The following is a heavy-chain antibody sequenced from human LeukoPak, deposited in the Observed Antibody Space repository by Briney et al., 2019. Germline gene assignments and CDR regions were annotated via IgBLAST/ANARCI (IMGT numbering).Heavy chain of an antibody. J-gene: IGHJ4*02. D-gene: IGHD7-27*01. Sequence: SQTLSLTCTVSGGSISSGGYYWSWIRRHPGKGLEWIGYIYNSGSTYYNPSLKNRISISVDTSKNQFSLKLSSVTAADTAVYYCARVQLNWAYFDYWGQGTLVTVSS. CDR1: GGSISSGGYY. CDR3: ARVQLNWAYFDY. V-gene: IGHV4-31*03. CDR2: IYNSGST.